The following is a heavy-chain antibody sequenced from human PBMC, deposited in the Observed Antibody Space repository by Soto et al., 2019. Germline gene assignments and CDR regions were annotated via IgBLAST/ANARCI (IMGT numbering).Heavy chain of an antibody. D-gene: IGHD6-13*01. CDR2: IYYSGST. V-gene: IGHV4-59*01. CDR1: GGSISSYY. Sequence: SETLSLTCTVSGGSISSYYWSWIRQPPGKGLEWIGYIYYSGSTNYNPSLKSRGTISVDTSKNQFSLKLSSVTAADTAVYYCARDGLRRSSWHSYNWSDPWGQGTLVTVSS. CDR3: ARDGLRRSSWHSYNWSDP. J-gene: IGHJ5*02.